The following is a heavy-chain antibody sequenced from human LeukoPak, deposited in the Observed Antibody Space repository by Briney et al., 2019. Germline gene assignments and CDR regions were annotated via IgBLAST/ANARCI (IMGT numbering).Heavy chain of an antibody. V-gene: IGHV4-4*02. CDR3: ARAVGYFDHSLDY. CDR1: GGSISSSNW. J-gene: IGHJ4*02. Sequence: SGTLSLTCAVSGGSISSSNWWSWVRQPPGKGLEWIREIYHSGSTNYIPSLKSRVTISVDKSKNQFSLKLSSVTAADTAVYYCARAVGYFDHSLDYWGQGTLVTVSS. D-gene: IGHD3-9*01. CDR2: IYHSGST.